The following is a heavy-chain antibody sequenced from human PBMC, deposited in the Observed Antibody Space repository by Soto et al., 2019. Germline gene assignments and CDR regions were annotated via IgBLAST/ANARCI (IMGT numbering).Heavy chain of an antibody. CDR3: ARERKFDFWRKGLDV. V-gene: IGHV1-8*01. D-gene: IGHD3-3*01. J-gene: IGHJ6*02. CDR2: MDPNSGST. Sequence: ASVKVSCKASGYTFTTYYMNWVRQAPGQGLEWLGWMDPNSGSTGYAQNFPGRITMTRNISRNTAHMELSSLQSEDTAVYYCARERKFDFWRKGLDVWGQGTTVTVSS. CDR1: GYTFTTYY.